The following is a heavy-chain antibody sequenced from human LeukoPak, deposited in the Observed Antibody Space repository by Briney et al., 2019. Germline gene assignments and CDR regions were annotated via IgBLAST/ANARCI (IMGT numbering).Heavy chain of an antibody. Sequence: PGGSLRLSCAASGFTFDSYDMNWVRQAPGKGLEWVSVIRWDGSNKGYADSLKGRFTISRDNSKNSLYLQTISLRAEDTALYYCAKDMLLEYYYDSSGYSVEYCGQGALVTVSS. CDR1: GFTFDSYD. V-gene: IGHV3-20*04. J-gene: IGHJ4*02. CDR3: AKDMLLEYYYDSSGYSVEY. CDR2: IRWDGSNK. D-gene: IGHD3-22*01.